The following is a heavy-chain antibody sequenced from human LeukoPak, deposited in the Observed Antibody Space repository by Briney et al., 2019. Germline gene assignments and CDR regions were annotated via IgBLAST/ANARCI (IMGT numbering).Heavy chain of an antibody. CDR2: IYYSGST. J-gene: IGHJ4*02. CDR1: GGSISSSSYY. CDR3: AGDNIKTIAYNWNFGRKYYFDY. D-gene: IGHD1-7*01. V-gene: IGHV4-39*07. Sequence: SETLSLTCTVSGGSISSSSYYWGWIRQPPGKGLEWIGSIYYSGSTYYNPSLKSRVTISVDTSKNQFSLKLSSVTAADTAVYYCAGDNIKTIAYNWNFGRKYYFDYWGQGTLVTVSS.